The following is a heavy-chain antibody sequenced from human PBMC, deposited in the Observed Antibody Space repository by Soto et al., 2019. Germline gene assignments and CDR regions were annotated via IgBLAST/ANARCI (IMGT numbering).Heavy chain of an antibody. V-gene: IGHV5-10-1*01. CDR1: GYTFFSFW. CDR3: ARRYCSRADCYSDS. D-gene: IGHD2-2*01. Sequence: PXESLKSSCHGSGYTFFSFWIVWVRQVPGKGLEWVGRIDPGDSSATYSPTFQGHVTISAYRSTRSAYLQWRSLRASDTAIYFCARRYCSRADCYSDSWGQGSLVTASS. J-gene: IGHJ4*02. CDR2: IDPGDSSA.